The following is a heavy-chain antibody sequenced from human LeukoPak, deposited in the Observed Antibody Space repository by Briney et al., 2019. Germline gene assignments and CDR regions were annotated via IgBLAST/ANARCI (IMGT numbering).Heavy chain of an antibody. CDR2: ISYDGSNK. Sequence: PGGSLRLSCAASGFTFSSYAMHWVRQAPGKGLEWVAVISYDGSNKYYADSVKGRFTISRDNSKNTLYLQMNSLRAEDTAVYYCARPYDRRGNAFDIWGQGTMVTVSS. D-gene: IGHD3-22*01. CDR3: ARPYDRRGNAFDI. J-gene: IGHJ3*02. V-gene: IGHV3-30-3*01. CDR1: GFTFSSYA.